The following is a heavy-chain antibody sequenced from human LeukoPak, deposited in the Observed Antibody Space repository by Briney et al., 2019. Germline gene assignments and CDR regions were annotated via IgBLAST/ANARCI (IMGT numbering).Heavy chain of an antibody. CDR3: ARDRGGSYSAIDY. CDR2: ISSSSSTI. J-gene: IGHJ4*02. V-gene: IGHV3-48*04. Sequence: GRSLRLSCAASGFTFSSYSMNWVRQAPGKGLEWVSFISSSSSTIYYADSVKGRFTISRDNAKNSLYLQMNSLRAEDTAVYYCARDRGGSYSAIDYWGQGTLVTVSS. CDR1: GFTFSSYS. D-gene: IGHD1-26*01.